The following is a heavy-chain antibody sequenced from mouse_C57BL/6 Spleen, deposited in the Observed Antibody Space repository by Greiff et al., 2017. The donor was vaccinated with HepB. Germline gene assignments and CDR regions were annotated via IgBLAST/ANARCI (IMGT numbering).Heavy chain of an antibody. CDR3: APSYGRSYGAAMDY. CDR1: GYTFTSYG. Sequence: VQLQQSGAELARPGASVKLSCKASGYTFTSYGISWVKQRTGQGLEWIGEIYPRSGNTYYNEKFKGKATLTADKSSSTAYMELRSLTSEDSAVYFCAPSYGRSYGAAMDYWGQGTSVTVSS. J-gene: IGHJ4*01. D-gene: IGHD1-1*01. V-gene: IGHV1-81*01. CDR2: IYPRSGNT.